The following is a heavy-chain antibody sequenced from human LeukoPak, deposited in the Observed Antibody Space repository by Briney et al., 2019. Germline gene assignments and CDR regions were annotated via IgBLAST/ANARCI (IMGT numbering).Heavy chain of an antibody. CDR3: ASLVPAAMDVDY. CDR2: INHSGST. J-gene: IGHJ4*02. D-gene: IGHD2-2*01. Sequence: PSETLSLTCAVYGGSFSGYYWSWIRQPPGKGLEWIGEINHSGSTNYNPSLKSRVTISVDTSKNQFFLKLSSVTAADTAVYYCASLVPAAMDVDYWGQGTLVTVSS. CDR1: GGSFSGYY. V-gene: IGHV4-34*01.